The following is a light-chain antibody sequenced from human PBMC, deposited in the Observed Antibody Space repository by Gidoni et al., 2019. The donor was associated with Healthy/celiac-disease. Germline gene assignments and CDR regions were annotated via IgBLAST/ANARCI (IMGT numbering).Light chain of an antibody. Sequence: QSVLTQPPSASGTPGPGVTISCSGSSSHIGSNTVNWYQQLPGTAPKLLIYSNNQRPSRGPDRFSGSKSGTSASLAISGLQSEDEADYYCAAWDDSLNGVVFGGGTKLTVL. V-gene: IGLV1-44*01. CDR3: AAWDDSLNGVV. CDR1: SSHIGSNT. CDR2: SNN. J-gene: IGLJ2*01.